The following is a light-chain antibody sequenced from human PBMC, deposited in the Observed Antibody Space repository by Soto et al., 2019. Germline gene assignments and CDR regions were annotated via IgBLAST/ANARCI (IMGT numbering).Light chain of an antibody. CDR3: QQYGSSPPELT. J-gene: IGKJ3*01. Sequence: EIVLTQSPGTLSLSPGERATLSCRASQSVSSSYLAWYQQRPGQAPRLLIFGASYRATGIPDRFSGSGSGTDFTLTISRLEPEDFAVYYCQQYGSSPPELTFGPGTKVASK. CDR1: QSVSSSY. V-gene: IGKV3-20*01. CDR2: GAS.